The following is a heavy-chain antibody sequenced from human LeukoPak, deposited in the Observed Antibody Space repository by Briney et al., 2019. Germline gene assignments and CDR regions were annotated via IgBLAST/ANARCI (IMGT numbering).Heavy chain of an antibody. Sequence: GGSLRLSCAASGVTFSSYWMSWVRQAPGKGLEWVGNIKEDGGEKYYVDSVKGRFIISRDNAKNSLYLQMNSLRAEDTAVYYCARSIEVSAYSYGYLRYWGQGTLVTVSS. D-gene: IGHD5-18*01. CDR1: GVTFSSYW. CDR2: IKEDGGEK. V-gene: IGHV3-7*01. J-gene: IGHJ4*02. CDR3: ARSIEVSAYSYGYLRY.